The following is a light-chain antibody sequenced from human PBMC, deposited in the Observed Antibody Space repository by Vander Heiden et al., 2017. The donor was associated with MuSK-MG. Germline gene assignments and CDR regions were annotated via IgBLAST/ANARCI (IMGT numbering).Light chain of an antibody. CDR1: ESIDNY. CDR2: DAS. CDR3: QHRGDWAMYT. V-gene: IGKV3-11*01. J-gene: IGKJ2*01. Sequence: EVVLTQSPATLSLSPGERATLSYRASESIDNYLAWYQHKPGLAPRLLIYDASYRAPGIPARFSGSGSGTDFTLNISSLDPDDFAVYYCQHRGDWAMYTFGQGTKLEF.